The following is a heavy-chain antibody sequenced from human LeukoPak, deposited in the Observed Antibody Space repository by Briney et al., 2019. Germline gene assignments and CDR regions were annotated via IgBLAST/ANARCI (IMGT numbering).Heavy chain of an antibody. CDR3: ARTTEGYCSSASCFGFSYSYYMDV. CDR2: IYYYGST. V-gene: IGHV4-39*07. J-gene: IGHJ6*03. Sequence: SETRSLTCTVSGGSISSISYYWGWIRQPPVKGLEWIGSIYYYGSTYYSPSLKSRVAISVDTSKNQFSLKLSSVIAADTAVYYCARTTEGYCSSASCFGFSYSYYMDVWGKGTTVTISS. D-gene: IGHD2-2*01. CDR1: GGSISSISYY.